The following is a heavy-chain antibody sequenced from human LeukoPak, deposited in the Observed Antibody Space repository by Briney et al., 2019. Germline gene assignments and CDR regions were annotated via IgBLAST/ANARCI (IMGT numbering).Heavy chain of an antibody. V-gene: IGHV3-23*01. CDR1: GFTFSSYA. CDR3: AKERASYGVPGLFDY. CDR2: ISASGYST. Sequence: GGSLRLSRAASGFTFSSYAMSWVRQAPGKGLEWVSAISASGYSTHYADSVKGRFTISRDNSKNTLYLQMNSLRAEDTAVYYCAKERASYGVPGLFDYWGQGTLVTVSS. J-gene: IGHJ4*02. D-gene: IGHD5-18*01.